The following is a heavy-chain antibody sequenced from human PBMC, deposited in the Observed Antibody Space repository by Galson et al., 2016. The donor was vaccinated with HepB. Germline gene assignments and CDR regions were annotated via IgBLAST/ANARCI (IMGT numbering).Heavy chain of an antibody. D-gene: IGHD2/OR15-2a*01. CDR2: IYHIGST. CDR1: GGSISSGFHS. V-gene: IGHV4-30-2*06. J-gene: IGHJ5*01. Sequence: TLSLTCAVSGGSISSGFHSWNWIRQSPGKGLEWIGYIYHIGSTFYNPSLKSRITISVDTSRNQFSLNLTSVTAADTAIYYCVRSGGNIEWFDSWGQGILVTVSS. CDR3: VRSGGNIEWFDS.